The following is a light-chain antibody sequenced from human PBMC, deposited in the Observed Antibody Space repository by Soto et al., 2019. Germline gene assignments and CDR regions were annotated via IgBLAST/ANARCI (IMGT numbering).Light chain of an antibody. J-gene: IGKJ3*01. Sequence: ERVMTQSPATLSLSPGERATLSCMASQSISSNLAWYQQKPGQAPRLLIYGASTRATVIPARFRGSGSGTEFTLTISSLQSEDFAVYYWQQDNNCPFTFGPGTKVDIK. CDR3: QQDNNCPFT. V-gene: IGKV3-15*01. CDR2: GAS. CDR1: QSISSN.